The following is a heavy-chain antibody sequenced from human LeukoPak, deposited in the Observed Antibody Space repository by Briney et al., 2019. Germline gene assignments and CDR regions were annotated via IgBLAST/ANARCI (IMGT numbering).Heavy chain of an antibody. CDR1: GVHISSYY. J-gene: IGHJ6*02. CDR3: ARFSLKGV. CDR2: IHYSGST. Sequence: SETLYLTSTVPGVHISSYYWNWIRQPPGKGLEWIGYIHYSGSTTYNPSLKSRVTISVDTSKNQFSLKLSSVTASDTAVYYCARFSLKGVWGQGTTVTVSS. V-gene: IGHV4-59*01.